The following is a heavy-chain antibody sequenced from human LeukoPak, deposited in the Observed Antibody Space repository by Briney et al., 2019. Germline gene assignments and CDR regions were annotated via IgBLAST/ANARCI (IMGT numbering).Heavy chain of an antibody. CDR3: ARGGGIFGEPIDY. V-gene: IGHV4-59*01. CDR1: GGSISSYY. Sequence: SETLSLTCTVSGGSISSYYWSWIRQPPGKGLEWIGYIYYSGSTNYNPSLKSRVTISVDTSKNQFSLKLSSVTAADTAVYYCARGGGIFGEPIDYWGQGTLVTVSS. D-gene: IGHD3-10*02. J-gene: IGHJ4*02. CDR2: IYYSGST.